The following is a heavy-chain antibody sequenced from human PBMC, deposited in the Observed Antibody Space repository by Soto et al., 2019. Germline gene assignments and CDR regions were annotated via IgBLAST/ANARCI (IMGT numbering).Heavy chain of an antibody. CDR3: ARVVPGAEAWFGP. D-gene: IGHD2-2*01. V-gene: IGHV1-18*01. CDR2: ISLYSDGT. CDR1: GYTFSNYG. J-gene: IGHJ5*02. Sequence: QVQLVQSGGEVKRPGASVKVSCKTSGYTFSNYGITWVRQATGQPLEWLGWISLYSDGTNYAQKFQGRASMTTDTSTTTAYRELRSLRSDDTAVYYCARVVPGAEAWFGPWGQGTLVTVSS.